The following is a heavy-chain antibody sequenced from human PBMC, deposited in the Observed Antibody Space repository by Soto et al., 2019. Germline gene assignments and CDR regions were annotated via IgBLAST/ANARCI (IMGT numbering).Heavy chain of an antibody. J-gene: IGHJ4*01. D-gene: IGHD2-8*02. CDR2: INAGTGNT. V-gene: IGHV1-3*01. Sequence: ASVKVSCKTFGYTFTNYVIHWVRQAPGQGLEWMGWINAGTGNTKYSQKLQDRLTISRDTSAATAYLDLSRLASEDTAVYYCARGRASWYWDFWGHGTLVTVSS. CDR3: ARGRASWYWDF. CDR1: GYTFTNYV.